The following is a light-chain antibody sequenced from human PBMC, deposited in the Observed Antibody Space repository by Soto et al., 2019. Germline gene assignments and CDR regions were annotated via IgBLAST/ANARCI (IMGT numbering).Light chain of an antibody. Sequence: QSVLTQSSSASASLGSSVNLTCTLSSGHRSYIIAWHQQQPGKAPRFLMRLESSGSQNKGRGVPDRFSGSSSGAARYLTISNLQSGDEADYFFETWNSNTRVFGGGTKVTVL. V-gene: IGLV4-60*03. CDR2: LESSGSQ. J-gene: IGLJ3*02. CDR1: SGHRSYI. CDR3: ETWNSNTRV.